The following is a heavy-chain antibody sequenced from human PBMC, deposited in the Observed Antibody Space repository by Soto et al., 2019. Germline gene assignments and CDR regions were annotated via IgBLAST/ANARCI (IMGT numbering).Heavy chain of an antibody. CDR3: AKCSGSHTGRLSY. V-gene: IGHV3-23*01. Sequence: GGSLRLSCAASGFTFSSYAMSWVRQAPGKGLEWVSAISGSGGSTYYADSVKGRFTISRDNSKNTLYLQMNSLSAEDTAVYYCAKCSGSHTGRLSYWGQGTLVTVSS. D-gene: IGHD1-26*01. CDR2: ISGSGGST. CDR1: GFTFSSYA. J-gene: IGHJ4*02.